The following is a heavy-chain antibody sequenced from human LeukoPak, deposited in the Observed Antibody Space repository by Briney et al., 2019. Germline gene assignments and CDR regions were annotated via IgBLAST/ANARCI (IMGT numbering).Heavy chain of an antibody. CDR3: AKDDMVRELIITAIDS. CDR2: VSWNSRSI. J-gene: IGHJ4*02. D-gene: IGHD3-10*01. Sequence: PGRSLRLSCAASGVTFYDYAMHWVRQALPKGLGWVSGVSWNSRSITYADSVKGRFTISTDNAKNSLYLQMNSLRAEDTTVCYCAKDDMVRELIITAIDSWGQGTLVTVSS. V-gene: IGHV3-9*01. CDR1: GVTFYDYA.